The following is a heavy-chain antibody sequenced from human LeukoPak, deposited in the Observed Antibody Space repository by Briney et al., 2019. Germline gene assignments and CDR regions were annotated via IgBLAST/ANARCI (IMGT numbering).Heavy chain of an antibody. CDR1: GGSISSYY. D-gene: IGHD3-22*01. CDR2: IYTSGST. V-gene: IGHV4-4*07. Sequence: SETLSLTCTVSGGSISSYYWSWIRQPAGKGLEWIGRIYTSGSTNYNPSLKSRVTMSVDTSKNQFSLKLSSVTAADTAVYYCARDRYYYDSSGSLDAFDIWGQGTMVTVSS. CDR3: ARDRYYYDSSGSLDAFDI. J-gene: IGHJ3*02.